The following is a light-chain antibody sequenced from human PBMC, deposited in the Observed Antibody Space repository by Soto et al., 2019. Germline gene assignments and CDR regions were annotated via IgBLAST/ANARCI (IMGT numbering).Light chain of an antibody. CDR1: QSVGKN. J-gene: IGKJ4*01. Sequence: EIVMPQSPATLSVSPGERATLSCRASQSVGKNLAWYQQKPGQAPRLIIYGAFTRATGIPARFSGSGSGTEFTLTISSLQAEDCAVYYCQQSTNWTHTFGEGTKVEIK. V-gene: IGKV3-15*01. CDR3: QQSTNWTHT. CDR2: GAF.